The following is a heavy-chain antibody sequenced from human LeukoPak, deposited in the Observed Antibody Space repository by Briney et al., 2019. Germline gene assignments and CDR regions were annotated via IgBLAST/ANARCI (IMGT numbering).Heavy chain of an antibody. CDR2: VNPNSGGA. J-gene: IGHJ6*02. D-gene: IGHD1-26*01. CDR3: ARESGSYYYYYGMDV. V-gene: IGHV1-2*06. CDR1: GHTFTGYY. Sequence: ASVKVSCKASGHTFTGYYMHWVRQAPGQGLEWMGRVNPNSGGANYAQKFQGRVTMTRDTSISTVYMELSRLRSDDTAVYYCARESGSYYYYYGMDVWGQGTTVTVSS.